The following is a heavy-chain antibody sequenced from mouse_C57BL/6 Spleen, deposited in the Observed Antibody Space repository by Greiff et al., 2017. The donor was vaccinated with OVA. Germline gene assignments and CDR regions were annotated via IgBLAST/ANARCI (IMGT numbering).Heavy chain of an antibody. J-gene: IGHJ3*01. Sequence: VQLKESGAELVRPGASVKLSCTASGFNIKDYYMHWVKQRPEQGLEWIGRIDPEDGDTEYAPKFQGKATMTADTSSNSAYLQLSSLTSEDTAVYYCTTYGCGSSWAYWGQGTLVTVSA. CDR2: IDPEDGDT. D-gene: IGHD1-1*01. CDR1: GFNIKDYY. V-gene: IGHV14-1*01. CDR3: TTYGCGSSWAY.